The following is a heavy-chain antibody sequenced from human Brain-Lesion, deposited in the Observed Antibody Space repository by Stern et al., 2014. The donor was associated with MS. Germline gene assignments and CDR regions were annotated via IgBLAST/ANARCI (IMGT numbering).Heavy chain of an antibody. V-gene: IGHV5-51*01. D-gene: IGHD6-19*01. J-gene: IGHJ3*02. Sequence: VQLVQSGAEVKKPGESLKISCKGSGYRFDNYWIGWVRQKPGKGLEWMCIIYTADSDTRYSPSLQGQVTISADKSISTVYLQWSSLKASDTAMYYCARTYSSGWYGGHAFDIWGQGTMVTVSS. CDR1: GYRFDNYW. CDR3: ARTYSSGWYGGHAFDI. CDR2: IYTADSDT.